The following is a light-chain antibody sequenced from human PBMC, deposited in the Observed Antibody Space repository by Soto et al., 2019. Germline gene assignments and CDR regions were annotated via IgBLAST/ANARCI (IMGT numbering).Light chain of an antibody. Sequence: DFQMSQSPSSVSASVGDRVTITCRASQDFNNRLAWYQQTPGKAPKLLIYAASSLQPGVPSRFSGSGSGTDFTLTISSLQPEDFATYYCQQANRFPYSFGQGTKLEMK. CDR1: QDFNNR. CDR3: QQANRFPYS. V-gene: IGKV1-12*01. CDR2: AAS. J-gene: IGKJ2*03.